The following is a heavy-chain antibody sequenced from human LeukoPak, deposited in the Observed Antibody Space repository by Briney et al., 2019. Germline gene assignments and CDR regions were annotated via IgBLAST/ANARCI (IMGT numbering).Heavy chain of an antibody. CDR3: AKMEYSSSWYHFAY. CDR2: IYSGGST. V-gene: IGHV3-66*01. CDR1: GFTFSSNY. J-gene: IGHJ4*02. D-gene: IGHD6-13*01. Sequence: GGSLRLSCAASGFTFSSNYMSWVRQAPGKVLEWVSVIYSGGSTYYSDSVKGRFTISRDNSKNTLYLQMNSLRVEATAVYYCAKMEYSSSWYHFAYWGQGTLGTVSS.